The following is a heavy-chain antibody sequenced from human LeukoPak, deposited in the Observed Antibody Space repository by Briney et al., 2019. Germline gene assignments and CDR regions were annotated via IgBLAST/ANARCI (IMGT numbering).Heavy chain of an antibody. CDR3: ARGTTHFDY. CDR1: GGSFSGYY. CDR2: INHSGST. Sequence: SETLSLTCAVYGGSFSGYYWSWIRQPPGKGLEWIGEINHSGSTNYNPSLKSRVTISVDTSKNQFSLKLSSVTAADTAVYYCARGTTHFDYWGRGTLVTVSS. V-gene: IGHV4-34*01. D-gene: IGHD1-7*01. J-gene: IGHJ4*02.